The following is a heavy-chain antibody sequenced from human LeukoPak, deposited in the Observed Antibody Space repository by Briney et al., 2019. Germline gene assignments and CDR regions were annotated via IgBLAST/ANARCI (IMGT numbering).Heavy chain of an antibody. CDR1: GYSISSGYY. J-gene: IGHJ5*02. V-gene: IGHV4-38-2*02. Sequence: PSETLSLTCTVSGYSISSGYYWGWIRQPPGKGLEWIGSIYHSGSTYYNPSLKSRVTISVDTSKNQFSLKLSSVTAADTAVYYCARDPSWGWLQYNWFDPWGQGTLVTVSS. CDR2: IYHSGST. CDR3: ARDPSWGWLQYNWFDP. D-gene: IGHD5-24*01.